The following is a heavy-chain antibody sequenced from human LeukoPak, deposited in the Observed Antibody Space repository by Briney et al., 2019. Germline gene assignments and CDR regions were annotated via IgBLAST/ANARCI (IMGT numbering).Heavy chain of an antibody. CDR1: GFTFSSYG. V-gene: IGHV3-23*01. D-gene: IGHD4-17*01. Sequence: PGGTLRLSCAASGFTFSSYGMSWVRQAPGKGLEWVSAISGSGGSTYYADSVKGRFTISRDNSKNTLYLQMNSLRAEDTAVYYCASCYGDTDYFDYWGQGTLVTVSS. J-gene: IGHJ4*02. CDR2: ISGSGGST. CDR3: ASCYGDTDYFDY.